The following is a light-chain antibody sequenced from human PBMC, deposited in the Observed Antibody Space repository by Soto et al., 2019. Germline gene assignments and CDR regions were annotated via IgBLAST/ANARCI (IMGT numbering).Light chain of an antibody. CDR3: AAWDDSLNGCV. CDR1: SSNIGTYS. V-gene: IGLV1-44*01. Sequence: QSVLTQPPSAAGTPGQRVTISCSGSSSNIGTYSVSWYQQFPGTAHRLLIYSDNQRPSGVPDRFSASKSGASASLAISGLQSEDEADFYCAAWDDSLNGCVFGTGTKLTVL. J-gene: IGLJ1*01. CDR2: SDN.